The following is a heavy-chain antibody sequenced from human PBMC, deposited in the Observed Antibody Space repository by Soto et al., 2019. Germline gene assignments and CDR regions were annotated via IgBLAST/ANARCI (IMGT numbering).Heavy chain of an antibody. CDR3: ARGYYYDSSGYYYGGGIFDY. Sequence: PGGSLRLSCAASGFTFSSYEMNWVRQAPGKGLEWVSYISSSGSTIYYADSVKGRFTISRDNAKNSLYLQMNSLRAEDTAVYYCARGYYYDSSGYYYGGGIFDYWGQGTLVTVPS. J-gene: IGHJ4*02. CDR1: GFTFSSYE. D-gene: IGHD3-22*01. CDR2: ISSSGSTI. V-gene: IGHV3-48*03.